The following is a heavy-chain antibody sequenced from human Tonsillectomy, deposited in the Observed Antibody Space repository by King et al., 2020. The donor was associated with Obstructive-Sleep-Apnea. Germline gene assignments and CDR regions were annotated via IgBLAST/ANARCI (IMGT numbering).Heavy chain of an antibody. CDR3: ARLYDFWSGYDGMDV. D-gene: IGHD3-3*01. V-gene: IGHV4-31*03. J-gene: IGHJ6*02. Sequence: VQLQESGPGLVKPSQTLSLTCTVSGGSISSGGYYWSWIRQHPGKGLEWIGYIYYSGSTYYNPSLKRRVTITVDTSKNHVSLKLSSVTAADTAVYYCARLYDFWSGYDGMDVWGQGTTVTVSS. CDR2: IYYSGST. CDR1: GGSISSGGYY.